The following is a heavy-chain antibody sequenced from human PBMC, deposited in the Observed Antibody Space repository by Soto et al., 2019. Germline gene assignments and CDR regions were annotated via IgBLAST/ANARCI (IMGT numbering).Heavy chain of an antibody. J-gene: IGHJ5*02. D-gene: IGHD6-19*01. CDR3: AEGGSSWSWCIDP. CDR1: GGSISNYY. V-gene: IGHV4-59*01. Sequence: TSETLSLTCTVSGGSISNYYWSWFRLPPGKGLEWIGYIHNNENTIYNPSLKSRVSISVDTSKNQFSLKVNSVSSADTAVYYCAEGGSSWSWCIDPWGRGTLDTVSS. CDR2: IHNNENT.